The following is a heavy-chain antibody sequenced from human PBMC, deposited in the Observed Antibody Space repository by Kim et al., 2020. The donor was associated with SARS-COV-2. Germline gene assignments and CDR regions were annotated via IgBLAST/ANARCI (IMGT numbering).Heavy chain of an antibody. Sequence: SRVTISVYTSKNQFSLKLSSVTAADTAVYYCARCPRRPYYGSGRSFDPWGQGTLVTISS. D-gene: IGHD3-10*01. V-gene: IGHV4-34*01. CDR3: ARCPRRPYYGSGRSFDP. J-gene: IGHJ5*02.